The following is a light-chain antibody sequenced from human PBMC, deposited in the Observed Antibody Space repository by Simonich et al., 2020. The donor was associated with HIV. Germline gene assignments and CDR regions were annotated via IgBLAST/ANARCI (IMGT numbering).Light chain of an antibody. V-gene: IGKV2-28*01. CDR1: QSLLHSNGYKY. CDR3: MQSIQLPLT. CDR2: LGS. J-gene: IGKJ3*01. Sequence: DIVMTQTPLSLSVTPGQPASISCRSSQSLLHSNGYKYLDWYLQKPGQSPQVLIYLGSNRASGVPDRFSGSGSGTDFTLKISRVEAEDVGVYYCMQSIQLPLTFGPGTKVDIK.